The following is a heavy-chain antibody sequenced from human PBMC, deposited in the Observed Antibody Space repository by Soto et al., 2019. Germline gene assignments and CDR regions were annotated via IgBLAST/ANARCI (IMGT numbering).Heavy chain of an antibody. CDR2: IYHSGST. CDR1: GGSISSSNW. J-gene: IGHJ6*02. CDR3: ARVSGSYYYGMDV. Sequence: QVQLQESGPGLVKPSGTLSLTCAVSGGSISSSNWWSWVRQPPGKGLEWIGEIYHSGSTNYNPSLQSRVTLSVDKSKNQFSRKLSSVTAADTAVYYCARVSGSYYYGMDVWGQGTTVTVSS. V-gene: IGHV4-4*02. D-gene: IGHD1-26*01.